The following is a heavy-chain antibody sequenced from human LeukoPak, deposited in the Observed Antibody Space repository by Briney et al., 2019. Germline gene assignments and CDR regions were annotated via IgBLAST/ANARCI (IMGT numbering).Heavy chain of an antibody. J-gene: IGHJ4*02. CDR3: ARGSRGYSYGYEYFDY. CDR2: ISSSSSYI. Sequence: PGGSLRLSCAASGFTFSSYSMNWVRQAPGKGLEWVSSISSSSSYIYYADSVKGRFTISRDNAKNSLYLQMNSLRAEDTAVYYCARGSRGYSYGYEYFDYWGQGTLVTVSS. CDR1: GFTFSSYS. V-gene: IGHV3-21*01. D-gene: IGHD5-18*01.